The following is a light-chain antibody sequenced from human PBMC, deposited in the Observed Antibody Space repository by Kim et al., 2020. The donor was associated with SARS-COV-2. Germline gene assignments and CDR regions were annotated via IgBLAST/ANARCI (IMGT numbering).Light chain of an antibody. Sequence: ALGQTIRITCQGDSLRGYYASWYHQKPGQAPLLVMYGNNNRPSGIPDRFSGSSSGNTASLTITGAQAEDEGDFYCNSRDSSGNHVIFGGGTQLTVL. CDR2: GNN. CDR1: SLRGYY. J-gene: IGLJ2*01. V-gene: IGLV3-19*01. CDR3: NSRDSSGNHVI.